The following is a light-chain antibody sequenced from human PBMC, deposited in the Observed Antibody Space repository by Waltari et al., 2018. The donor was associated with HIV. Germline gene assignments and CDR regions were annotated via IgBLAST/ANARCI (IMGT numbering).Light chain of an antibody. CDR1: SSDVGLYKY. Sequence: QSALTQPRSVSGSPGQSVTISCTGTSSDVGLYKYVSWYQQHPGKVPKLLIIDLNDRPSGVPDRFSGSKAGTTASLTISGLQAEDEAFYYCCSYAGSYTLIFGGGTKLTVL. CDR2: DLN. CDR3: CSYAGSYTLI. V-gene: IGLV2-11*01. J-gene: IGLJ2*01.